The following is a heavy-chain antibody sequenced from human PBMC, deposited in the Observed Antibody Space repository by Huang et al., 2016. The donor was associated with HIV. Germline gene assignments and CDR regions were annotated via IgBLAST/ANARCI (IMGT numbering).Heavy chain of an antibody. V-gene: IGHV3-7*01. D-gene: IGHD1-7*01. J-gene: IGHJ6*02. CDR1: TFRFGAYW. Sequence: VESGGRLVQPGGSIRLSCVGSTFRFGAYWMSWVRQSPGKGLEWVAKIKQDEREKYYVDSVKGRFNISRDNAKKVLFLEMNNVRVEDTATYYCATKTAAMDIWGQGTTVTVS. CDR2: IKQDEREK. CDR3: ATKTAAMDI.